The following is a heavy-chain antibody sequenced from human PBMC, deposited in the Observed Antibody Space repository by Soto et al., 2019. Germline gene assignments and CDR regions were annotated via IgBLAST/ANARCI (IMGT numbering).Heavy chain of an antibody. D-gene: IGHD5-12*01. CDR2: IKQDGSEK. V-gene: IGHV3-7*03. Sequence: HPGGSLRLSCAASGFTFSSYWMSWVRQAPGKGLEWVANIKQDGSEKYYVDSVKGRFTISRDNAKNSLYLQMNSLRAEDTAVYYCARDGGVLVATNRYYYGMDVWGQGTTVTVSS. CDR1: GFTFSSYW. J-gene: IGHJ6*02. CDR3: ARDGGVLVATNRYYYGMDV.